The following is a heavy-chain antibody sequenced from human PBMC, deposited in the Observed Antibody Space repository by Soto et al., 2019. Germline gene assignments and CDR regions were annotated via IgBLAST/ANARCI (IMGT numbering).Heavy chain of an antibody. CDR3: ARESGGATATLDYYGFYMDV. CDR1: GDTFTGYY. Sequence: QVQLVQSGAEVKKPGASVTVSCRASGDTFTGYYMHWVRQAPGQGREWMGWINPNSGVTKYAQKFQGWVTMTRDTSIRTVYMELSRLRSDDTAVYYCARESGGATATLDYYGFYMDVWGTGTTVTVSS. D-gene: IGHD5-12*01. V-gene: IGHV1-2*04. J-gene: IGHJ6*03. CDR2: INPNSGVT.